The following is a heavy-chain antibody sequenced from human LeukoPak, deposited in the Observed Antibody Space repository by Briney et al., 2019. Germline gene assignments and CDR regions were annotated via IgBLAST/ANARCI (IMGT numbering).Heavy chain of an antibody. V-gene: IGHV1-2*02. CDR1: GYTFTGYY. CDR3: ARGPRLHPGVLEWLSFFDY. D-gene: IGHD3-3*01. J-gene: IGHJ4*02. Sequence: ASVKVSCKASGYTFTGYYMHWVRQAPGQGLEWVGWINPNSGGTNYAQKFQGRVTMTRDTSISTAYMELSRLRSDDTAVYYCARGPRLHPGVLEWLSFFDYWGQGTLVTVSS. CDR2: INPNSGGT.